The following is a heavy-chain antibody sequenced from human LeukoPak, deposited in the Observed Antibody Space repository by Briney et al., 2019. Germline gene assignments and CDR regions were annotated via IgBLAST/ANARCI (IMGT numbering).Heavy chain of an antibody. CDR2: ISSSSSYI. V-gene: IGHV3-21*04. CDR1: GSTFSSYS. J-gene: IGHJ4*02. D-gene: IGHD4-23*01. Sequence: GGSLRLSCAASGSTFSSYSMNWVRQAPRKGLEWVSSISSSSSYIYYADSVKGRFTISRDNAKNSLYLQMNSLRAEDTAVYYCAKLQITVVTAHDYRGQGTLVTVSS. CDR3: AKLQITVVTAHDY.